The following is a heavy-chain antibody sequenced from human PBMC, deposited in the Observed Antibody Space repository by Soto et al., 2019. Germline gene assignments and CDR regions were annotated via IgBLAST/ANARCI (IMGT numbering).Heavy chain of an antibody. D-gene: IGHD3-16*01. Sequence: QVQLVQPGAEVRKPGASVKVSCKSSGDILTNFDFNWVGQATGQGLEWIGWMRANSGDTGHDQKLMGRTRITRDTSISTAYMQLCSHRAEETAVYYCARYVSGQGFQGWGQGTLVFVSS. CDR3: ARYVSGQGFQG. CDR2: MRANSGDT. V-gene: IGHV1-8*01. CDR1: GDILTNFD. J-gene: IGHJ4*02.